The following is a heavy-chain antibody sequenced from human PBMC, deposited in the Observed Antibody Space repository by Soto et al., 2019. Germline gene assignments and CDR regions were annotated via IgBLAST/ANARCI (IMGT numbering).Heavy chain of an antibody. CDR2: INPNSGGT. CDR1: GYTFTGYY. J-gene: IGHJ4*02. D-gene: IGHD1-26*01. V-gene: IGHV1-2*02. Sequence: ASVKVSCKASGYTFTGYYMHWVQQAPGQGLEWMGWINPNSGGTNYAQKFQGRVTMTRDTSISTAYMELSRLRSDDTAVYYCARDKSSGSYRVFDYWGQGTLVTVSS. CDR3: ARDKSSGSYRVFDY.